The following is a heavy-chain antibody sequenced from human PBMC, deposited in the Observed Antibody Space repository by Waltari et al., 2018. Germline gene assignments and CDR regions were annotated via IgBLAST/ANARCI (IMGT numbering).Heavy chain of an antibody. J-gene: IGHJ5*02. CDR2: IYWNDDK. CDR1: GFSLSTSGVG. CDR3: AHSRISPVVVVAATPEVNWFDP. V-gene: IGHV2-5*01. D-gene: IGHD2-15*01. Sequence: QITLKESGPTLVKPTQTPTLTCTFSGFSLSTSGVGVGWIRQPPGKALEWLALIYWNDDKRYSPSLKSRLTITKDTSKNQVVLTMTNMDPVDTATYYCAHSRISPVVVVAATPEVNWFDPWGQGTLVTVSS.